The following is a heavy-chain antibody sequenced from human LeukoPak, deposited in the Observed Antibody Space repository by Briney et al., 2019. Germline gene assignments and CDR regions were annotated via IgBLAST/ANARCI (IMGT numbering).Heavy chain of an antibody. V-gene: IGHV1-2*02. CDR2: INPNSGGT. CDR3: ARGFSRELLGMPTLGY. Sequence: ASVKVSCKASGYTFTGYYMHWVRQAPGQELEWMGWINPNSGGTNYAQKFQGRVTMTRDTSISTAYLELSRLRSDDTAVYYCARGFSRELLGMPTLGYWGQGTLSPSPQ. J-gene: IGHJ4*02. D-gene: IGHD1-26*01. CDR1: GYTFTGYY.